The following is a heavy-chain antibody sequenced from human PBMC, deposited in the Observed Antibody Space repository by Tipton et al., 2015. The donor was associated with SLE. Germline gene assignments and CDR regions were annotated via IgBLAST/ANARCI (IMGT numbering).Heavy chain of an antibody. CDR2: IYYSGST. J-gene: IGHJ4*02. CDR3: AAYYYDTSGVFDF. CDR1: GGSISSGY. D-gene: IGHD3-22*01. Sequence: TLSLTCTVSGGSISSGYWSWIRQPPGKGLEWIGYIYYSGSTNYNPSLKSRVTISVDTSKNQFSLKLNSVTAADTALYYCAAYYYDTSGVFDFWGQGTLVTVSS. V-gene: IGHV4-59*01.